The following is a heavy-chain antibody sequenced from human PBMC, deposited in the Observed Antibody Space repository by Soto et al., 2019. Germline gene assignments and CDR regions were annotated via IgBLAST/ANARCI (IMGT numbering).Heavy chain of an antibody. V-gene: IGHV1-18*01. CDR1: GYTFTSYG. D-gene: IGHD3-3*01. CDR2: ISAYNGNT. J-gene: IGHJ4*02. CDR3: ARDPNYDFWSDSPRLDY. Sequence: GASVKVSCKASGYTFTSYGISWVRQAPGQGLEWMGWISAYNGNTNYAQKLQGRVTMTTDTSTSTAYMELRSLRSDDTAVYYCARDPNYDFWSDSPRLDYWGQGTLVTVSS.